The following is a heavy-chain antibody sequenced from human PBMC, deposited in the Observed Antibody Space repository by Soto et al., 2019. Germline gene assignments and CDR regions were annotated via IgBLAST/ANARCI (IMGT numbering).Heavy chain of an antibody. J-gene: IGHJ6*02. V-gene: IGHV3-7*03. CDR1: GFTFSSYW. Sequence: GGSLRLSCAASGFTFSSYWMSWVRQAPGKGLEWVANIKQDGSEKYYVDSVKGRFTISRDNAKNSLYLQMNSLRAEDTAVYYCARDNDFWSGSHGMDVWGQGTTVTVS. CDR3: ARDNDFWSGSHGMDV. CDR2: IKQDGSEK. D-gene: IGHD3-3*01.